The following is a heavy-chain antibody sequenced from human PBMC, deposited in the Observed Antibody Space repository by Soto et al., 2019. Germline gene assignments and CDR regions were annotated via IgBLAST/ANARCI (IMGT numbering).Heavy chain of an antibody. Sequence: QVQLVQSGAEVKKPGASVKVSCKASGYTFTSYGISWVRQAPGQGLEWMGWISAYNGNTNYAQKLQGRVTMTTDTSTSTAYMELMSLRSDDTAVYYCARERITMVRGVIIKGYFDYWGQGTLVTVSS. CDR3: ARERITMVRGVIIKGYFDY. J-gene: IGHJ4*02. V-gene: IGHV1-18*01. CDR2: ISAYNGNT. D-gene: IGHD3-10*01. CDR1: GYTFTSYG.